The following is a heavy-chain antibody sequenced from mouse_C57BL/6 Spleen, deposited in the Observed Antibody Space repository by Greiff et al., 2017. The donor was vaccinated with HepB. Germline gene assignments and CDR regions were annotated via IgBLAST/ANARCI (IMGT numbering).Heavy chain of an antibody. CDR1: GYTFTDYE. Sequence: QVQLQQSGAELVRPGASVTLSCKASGYTFTDYEMHWVKQTPVHGLEWIGAIDPETGGTAYNQKFKGKAILTADKSSSTAYMELRSLTSEDSAVYYCTRDSENYGSYCDYWGQGTTLTVSS. D-gene: IGHD1-1*01. V-gene: IGHV1-15*01. J-gene: IGHJ2*01. CDR2: IDPETGGT. CDR3: TRDSENYGSYCDY.